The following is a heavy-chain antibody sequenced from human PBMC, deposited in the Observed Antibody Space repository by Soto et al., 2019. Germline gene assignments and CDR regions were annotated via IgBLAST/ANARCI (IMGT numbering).Heavy chain of an antibody. CDR3: ARGGIAAAGTFSGYYYGMDV. V-gene: IGHV4-30-4*01. CDR2: IYYSGST. D-gene: IGHD6-13*01. Sequence: SETLSLTCTVSGGSISSGDYYWSWIRQPPGKGLEWIGYIYYSGSTYYNPSLKSRVTISVDTSKNQFSLKLSSVTAADTAVYYCARGGIAAAGTFSGYYYGMDVWGQGTTVTVSS. J-gene: IGHJ6*02. CDR1: GGSISSGDYY.